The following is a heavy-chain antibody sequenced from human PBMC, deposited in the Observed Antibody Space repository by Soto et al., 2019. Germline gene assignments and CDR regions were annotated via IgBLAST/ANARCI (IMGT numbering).Heavy chain of an antibody. CDR1: GGSISSSGSISSSSYY. CDR3: GRSFGVAAAGPFDY. Sequence: PSETLSLTCTVSGGSISSSGSISSSSYYWGWIRQPPGKGLEWIGSIYYSGSTYYNPSLKSRVTISVDTSKNQFSLKLSSVTAADTAVYYCGRSFGVAAAGPFDYWGQGTLVT. D-gene: IGHD6-13*01. CDR2: IYYSGST. J-gene: IGHJ4*02. V-gene: IGHV4-39*07.